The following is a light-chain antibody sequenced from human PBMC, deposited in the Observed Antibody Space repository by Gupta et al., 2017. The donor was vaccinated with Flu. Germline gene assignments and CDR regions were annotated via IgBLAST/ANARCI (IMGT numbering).Light chain of an antibody. CDR3: MQALQAPLAIT. CDR1: PSLLHSKGYNY. Sequence: DIFMTQSPLSLPVTPGEPASISCRSSPSLLHSKGYNYVDWYGQKPGKSPPLLFYLASNRASGAPDRFSGSGSGTDFTLKISRVEPEDVGVYYCMQALQAPLAITFGQGTRLEIK. CDR2: LAS. V-gene: IGKV2-28*01. J-gene: IGKJ5*01.